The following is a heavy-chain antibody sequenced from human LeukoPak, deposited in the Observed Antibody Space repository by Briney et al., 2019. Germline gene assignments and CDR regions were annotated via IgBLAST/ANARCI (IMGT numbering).Heavy chain of an antibody. D-gene: IGHD4-17*01. J-gene: IGHJ3*02. Sequence: SETLSLTCTVSGGSISSNYWSWIRQPPGKGLEWIGEINHSGSTNYNPSLKSRVTISVDTSKNQFSLKLSSVTAADTAVYYCARGPDYGDGDAFDIWGQGTMVTVSS. CDR3: ARGPDYGDGDAFDI. V-gene: IGHV4-34*01. CDR1: GGSISSNY. CDR2: INHSGST.